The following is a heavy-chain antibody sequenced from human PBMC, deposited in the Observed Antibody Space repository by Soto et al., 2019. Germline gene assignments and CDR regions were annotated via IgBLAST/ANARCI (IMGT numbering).Heavy chain of an antibody. J-gene: IGHJ4*02. CDR1: GFTFSSYG. D-gene: IGHD6-19*01. V-gene: IGHV3-48*01. CDR3: AKDRSSGWYLYYYFDY. CDR2: ISSSTSTI. Sequence: GGSLRLSCAASGFTFSSYGMNWVRQAPGKGLEWVSYISSSTSTIYYADSVKGRFTISRDNSKNTLYLQMNSLRAEDTAVYYCAKDRSSGWYLYYYFDYWGQGTLVTVSS.